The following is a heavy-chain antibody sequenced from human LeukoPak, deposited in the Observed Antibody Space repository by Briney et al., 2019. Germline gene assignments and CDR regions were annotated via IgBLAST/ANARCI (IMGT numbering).Heavy chain of an antibody. CDR2: INPNSGGT. CDR3: ARQYGSGSYYYYYYGMDV. D-gene: IGHD3-10*01. V-gene: IGHV1-2*04. Sequence: GASVKVSCKAYGYTFTGYYMHWVRQAPGQGLEWMGWINPNSGGTNYAQKFQGWVTMTRDTSISTAYMELSRPRSDDTAVYYCARQYGSGSYYYYYYGMDVWGQGTTVTVSS. CDR1: GYTFTGYY. J-gene: IGHJ6*02.